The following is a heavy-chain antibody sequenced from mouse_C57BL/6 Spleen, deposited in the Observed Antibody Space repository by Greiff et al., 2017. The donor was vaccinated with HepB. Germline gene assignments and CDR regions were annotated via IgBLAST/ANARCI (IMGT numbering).Heavy chain of an antibody. Sequence: EVQVVESGPELVKPGASVKIPCKASGYTFPDYNMDWVKQSHGKSLEWIGDINPNNGGTIYNQKFKGKATLTVDKSSSTAYIELRSLTSEDTAVYYCARENFYYAMDYWGQGTSVTVSS. CDR2: INPNNGGT. CDR1: GYTFPDYN. CDR3: ARENFYYAMDY. V-gene: IGHV1-18*01. J-gene: IGHJ4*01.